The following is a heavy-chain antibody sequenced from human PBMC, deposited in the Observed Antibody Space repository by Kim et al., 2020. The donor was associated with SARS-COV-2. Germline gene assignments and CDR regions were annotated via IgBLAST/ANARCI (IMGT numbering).Heavy chain of an antibody. D-gene: IGHD3-10*01. V-gene: IGHV3-33*01. Sequence: GGSLRLSCAASGFTFSSYGMHWVRQAPGKGLEWVAVIWYDGSNKYYADSVKGRFTISRDNSKNTLYLQMNSLRAEDTAVYYCARGHWEWFGELLPFGYWGQGTLVTVSS. CDR2: IWYDGSNK. J-gene: IGHJ4*02. CDR1: GFTFSSYG. CDR3: ARGHWEWFGELLPFGY.